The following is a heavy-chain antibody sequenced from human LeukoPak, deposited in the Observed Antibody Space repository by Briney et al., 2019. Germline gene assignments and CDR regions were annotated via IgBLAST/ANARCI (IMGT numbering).Heavy chain of an antibody. D-gene: IGHD5-18*01. CDR1: GGTFSSYA. CDR3: ARGDTAMVIGFDY. Sequence: SVKVSCKASGGTFSSYAISWVRQAPGQGLKWMGRIIPIFGTANYAQKFQGRVTITTDESTSTAYMELSSLRSEDTAVYYCARGDTAMVIGFDYWGQGTLVTVSS. V-gene: IGHV1-69*05. J-gene: IGHJ4*02. CDR2: IIPIFGTA.